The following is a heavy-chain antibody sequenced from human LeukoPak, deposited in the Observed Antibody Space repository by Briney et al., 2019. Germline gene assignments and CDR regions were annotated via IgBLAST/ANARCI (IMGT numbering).Heavy chain of an antibody. Sequence: SQTLSLTCTVSGGSISSSSYYWGWIRQPPGKGLEWIGSIYYSGSTYYNPSLKSRVTISVDTSKNQFSLKLSSVTAADTAVYYCARLDSSGWFDYWGQGTLVTVSS. CDR3: ARLDSSGWFDY. D-gene: IGHD6-19*01. V-gene: IGHV4-39*01. CDR1: GGSISSSSYY. CDR2: IYYSGST. J-gene: IGHJ4*02.